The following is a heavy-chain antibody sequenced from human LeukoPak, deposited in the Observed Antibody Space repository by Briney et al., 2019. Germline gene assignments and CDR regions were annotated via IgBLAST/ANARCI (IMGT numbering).Heavy chain of an antibody. CDR3: TRPPPEYDILTGNNWFDP. V-gene: IGHV3-73*01. D-gene: IGHD3-9*01. CDR1: GFTFSGSA. CDR2: IRSKANSYAT. J-gene: IGHJ5*02. Sequence: VGSLRLSCAAAGFTFSGSAMHWVRQASGKGLDWVGRIRSKANSYATAYAASVKGRFTISRDDSKNTAYLQMNSLKTEDTAVYYCTRPPPEYDILTGNNWFDPWGQGTLLTVSS.